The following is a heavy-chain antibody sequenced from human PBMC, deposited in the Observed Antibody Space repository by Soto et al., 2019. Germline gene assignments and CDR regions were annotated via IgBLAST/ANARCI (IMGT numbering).Heavy chain of an antibody. J-gene: IGHJ3*02. CDR2: INHSGST. V-gene: IGHV4-34*01. D-gene: IGHD5-12*01. Sequence: QVQLQQWGAGLLKPSETLSLTCAVYGGSFSGYYWSWIRQPPGKGLEWIGEINHSGSTNYNPSLKSRVTISVDTSKNQFSLKLSSVTAADTAVYYCARGPTQWLRLGLDIWGQGTMVTVSS. CDR3: ARGPTQWLRLGLDI. CDR1: GGSFSGYY.